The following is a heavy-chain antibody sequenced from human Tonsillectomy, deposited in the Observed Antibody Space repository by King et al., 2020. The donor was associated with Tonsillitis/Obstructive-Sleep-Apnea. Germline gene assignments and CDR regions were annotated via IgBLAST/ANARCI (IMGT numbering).Heavy chain of an antibody. Sequence: VQLVEFGVEVKKPGESLRISCKGSGYSFTSYWISWVRQMPGKGLEWMGRIDPSDSYTNYSPSFQGHVTISADKSCSTAYLQWSSLKASDTAMYYCARGGILSAGAPDFWGQGTLVTVSS. D-gene: IGHD6-13*01. CDR3: ARGGILSAGAPDF. V-gene: IGHV5-10-1*01. J-gene: IGHJ4*02. CDR1: GYSFTSYW. CDR2: IDPSDSYT.